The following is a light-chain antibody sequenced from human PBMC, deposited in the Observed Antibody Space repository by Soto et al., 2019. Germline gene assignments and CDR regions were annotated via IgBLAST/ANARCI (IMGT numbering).Light chain of an antibody. CDR3: QQYNPNSLT. Sequence: DIQMTQSPSTLSASVGDRVTITCRASQNINNWLAWYQQKPGKAPKFLIHKTSSLESGVPSRFSGSRSGTEFTHTISSLQPDDFATYYCQQYNPNSLTLGQGTKLEI. CDR2: KTS. CDR1: QNINNW. J-gene: IGKJ2*01. V-gene: IGKV1-5*03.